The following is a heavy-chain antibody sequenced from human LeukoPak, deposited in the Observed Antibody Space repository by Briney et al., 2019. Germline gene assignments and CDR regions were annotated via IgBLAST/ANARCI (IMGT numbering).Heavy chain of an antibody. Sequence: GGSLRLSCAASGFNFRSYAMSWVRRAPGKGLEWVSSISGSGDSTYYAGSVKGRFTISRDNSKNTLYLQMNSLRAEDTASYYCAKERVGATTSLRFDYWGQGTLVTVSS. D-gene: IGHD1-26*01. CDR3: AKERVGATTSLRFDY. CDR2: ISGSGDST. CDR1: GFNFRSYA. J-gene: IGHJ4*02. V-gene: IGHV3-23*01.